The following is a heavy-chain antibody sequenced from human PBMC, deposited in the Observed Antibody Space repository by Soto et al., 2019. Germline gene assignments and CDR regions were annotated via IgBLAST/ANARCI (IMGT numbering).Heavy chain of an antibody. CDR2: INHSGST. V-gene: IGHV4-34*01. D-gene: IGHD5-12*01. CDR3: ARVPEWLRFFDY. Sequence: SATLSLTCAVYGGSFSGYYWSWIRQPPGKGLEWIGEINHSGSTNYNPSLKSRVTISVDTSKNQFSLKLSSVTAADTAVYYCARVPEWLRFFDYWGQGTLVTVSS. CDR1: GGSFSGYY. J-gene: IGHJ4*02.